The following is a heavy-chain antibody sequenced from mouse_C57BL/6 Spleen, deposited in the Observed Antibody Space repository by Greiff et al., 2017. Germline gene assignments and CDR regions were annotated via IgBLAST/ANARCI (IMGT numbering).Heavy chain of an antibody. V-gene: IGHV5-17*01. CDR2: ISSGSSTI. CDR1: GFTFSDYG. Sequence: EVKVVESGGGLVKPGGSLKLSCAASGFTFSDYGMHWVRQAPEKGLEWVAYISSGSSTIYYADTVKGRFTISRDNAKNTLFLQMTSLRSEDTAMYYCARGNWADYYAMDYWGQGTSVTVSS. J-gene: IGHJ4*01. D-gene: IGHD4-1*01. CDR3: ARGNWADYYAMDY.